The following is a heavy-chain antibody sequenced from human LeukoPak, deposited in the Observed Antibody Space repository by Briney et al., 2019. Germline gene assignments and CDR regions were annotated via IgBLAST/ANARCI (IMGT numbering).Heavy chain of an antibody. D-gene: IGHD4-17*01. CDR2: MNPNSGNT. Sequence: ASVKVSCKASGYTFTSYDIHWVRQATGQGLEWMGWMNPNSGNTGYAQKFQGRVTMTRNTSASTAYMELSSLRSEDTAVYYCARDLWVQVTTVPWYYFDYWGQGTLVTVSS. CDR1: GYTFTSYD. J-gene: IGHJ4*02. V-gene: IGHV1-8*01. CDR3: ARDLWVQVTTVPWYYFDY.